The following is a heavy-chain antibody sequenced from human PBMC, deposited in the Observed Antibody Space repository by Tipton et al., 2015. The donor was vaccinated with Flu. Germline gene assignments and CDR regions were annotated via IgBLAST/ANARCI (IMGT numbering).Heavy chain of an antibody. V-gene: IGHV3-66*02. D-gene: IGHD6-13*01. J-gene: IGHJ4*02. CDR2: IYSGGST. CDR1: GFTVSSNY. Sequence: LRLSCAASGFTVSSNYMSWVRQAPGKGLEWVSVIYSGGSTYYADSVKGRFTISRDNSKNTLYLQMNSLRAEDTAVYYCARDRWGIAAGGYFDYWGQGTLVTVSS. CDR3: ARDRWGIAAGGYFDY.